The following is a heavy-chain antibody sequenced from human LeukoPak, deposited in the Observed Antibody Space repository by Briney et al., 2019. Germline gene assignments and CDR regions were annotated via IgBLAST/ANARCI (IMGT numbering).Heavy chain of an antibody. J-gene: IGHJ1*01. Sequence: ASVKVSCKASGYTFTSYDINWVRQATGQGLEWMGWMNPNSGGTNYAQKFQGRVTMTRDTSISTAYMELSRLRSDDTAVYYCARAIGYGNKQLWDFQHWGQGTLVTVSS. D-gene: IGHD2-21*01. CDR2: MNPNSGGT. V-gene: IGHV1-2*02. CDR1: GYTFTSYD. CDR3: ARAIGYGNKQLWDFQH.